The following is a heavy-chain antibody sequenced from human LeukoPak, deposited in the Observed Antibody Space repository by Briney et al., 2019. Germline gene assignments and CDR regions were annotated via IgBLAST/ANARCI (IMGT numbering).Heavy chain of an antibody. Sequence: QPGGSLRLSCAASGFTFSSYEMNWVRQAPGKGLEWVSYISSSGSTIYYADSVKGRFTISRDNAKNSLYLQMNSLGAEDTAVYYCARDMVRGVIIDYWGQGTLVTVSS. CDR1: GFTFSSYE. CDR2: ISSSGSTI. CDR3: ARDMVRGVIIDY. J-gene: IGHJ4*02. V-gene: IGHV3-48*03. D-gene: IGHD3-10*01.